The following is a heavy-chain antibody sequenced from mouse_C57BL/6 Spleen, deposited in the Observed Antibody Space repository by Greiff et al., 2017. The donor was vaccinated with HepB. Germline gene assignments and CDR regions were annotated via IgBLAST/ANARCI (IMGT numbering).Heavy chain of an antibody. D-gene: IGHD1-1*01. CDR2: IYPGDGDT. CDR3: ARSENYYGSSYGYFDV. J-gene: IGHJ1*03. V-gene: IGHV1-80*01. CDR1: GYAFSSYW. Sequence: VQLQESGAELVKPGASVKISCKASGYAFSSYWMNWVKQRPGKGLEWIGQIYPGDGDTNYNGKFKGKATLTADKSSSTAYMQLSSLTSEDSAVYFCARSENYYGSSYGYFDVWGTGTTVTVSS.